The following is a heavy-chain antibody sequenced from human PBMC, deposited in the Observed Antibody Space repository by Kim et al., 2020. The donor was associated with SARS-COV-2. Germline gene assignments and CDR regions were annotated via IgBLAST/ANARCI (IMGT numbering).Heavy chain of an antibody. V-gene: IGHV3-15*01. D-gene: IGHD3-10*01. Sequence: PVKGRFTISRDDSKNTLYLQMNSLKTEDTAVYYCTTHMVRGVIITGFFDYWGQGTLVTVSS. CDR3: TTHMVRGVIITGFFDY. J-gene: IGHJ4*02.